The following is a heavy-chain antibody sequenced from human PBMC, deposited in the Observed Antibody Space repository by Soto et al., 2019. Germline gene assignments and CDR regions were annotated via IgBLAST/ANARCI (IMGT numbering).Heavy chain of an antibody. J-gene: IGHJ4*02. CDR1: GFTLSSYA. CDR3: AKRGRSSTFDY. CDR2: ISGSDDST. D-gene: IGHD6-6*01. Sequence: GGSLRLSCAASGFTLSSYAMSWVRQAPGKGLEWVSVISGSDDSTYYADSVKGRFTISRDNSKNTLHLQMNSLRAEDTAVYYWAKRGRSSTFDYWGQGTLVTFSS. V-gene: IGHV3-23*01.